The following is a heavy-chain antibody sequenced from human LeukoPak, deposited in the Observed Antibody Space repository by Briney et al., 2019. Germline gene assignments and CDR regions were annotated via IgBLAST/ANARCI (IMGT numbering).Heavy chain of an antibody. D-gene: IGHD4-23*01. Sequence: GGSLRLSCAASGFTFSSYAMHWVRQAPGKGLEWVAVISYDGSNKYYADSVKGRFTISRDNSKNTLYLQMNSLRAEDTAVYYCATGGNSGAFDIWGQGTMVTVSS. CDR1: GFTFSSYA. J-gene: IGHJ3*02. V-gene: IGHV3-30-3*01. CDR3: ATGGNSGAFDI. CDR2: ISYDGSNK.